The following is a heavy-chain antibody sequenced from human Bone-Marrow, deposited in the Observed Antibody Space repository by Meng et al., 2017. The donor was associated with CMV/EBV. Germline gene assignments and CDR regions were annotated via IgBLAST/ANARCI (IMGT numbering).Heavy chain of an antibody. CDR3: AKEDIPAAISYYFHS. Sequence: GCTFSGYGLPWVSQAPGKGLEWVAVIWFDGSKKNYAESVKDRFSISRDNSPTTVSLALTPLLSSDTAIYYCAKEDIPAAISYYFHSWG. CDR2: IWFDGSKK. CDR1: GCTFSGYG. V-gene: IGHV3-33*06. J-gene: IGHJ5*01. D-gene: IGHD2-2*01.